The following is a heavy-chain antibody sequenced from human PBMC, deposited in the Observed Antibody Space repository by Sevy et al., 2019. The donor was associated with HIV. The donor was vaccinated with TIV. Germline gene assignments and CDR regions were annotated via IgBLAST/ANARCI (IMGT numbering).Heavy chain of an antibody. V-gene: IGHV4-4*07. J-gene: IGHJ6*02. CDR1: AYSISGYY. CDR2: IYNNEII. D-gene: IGHD3-10*01. Sequence: SETLSLTCTVSAYSISGYYCSWIRQAAGKGLEWIGRIYNNEIINYNPSLKSRVTMSVDTSKYQFSLKLSSVTAADTAVYYCAREGPGSFGMDVWGQGTTVTVSS. CDR3: AREGPGSFGMDV.